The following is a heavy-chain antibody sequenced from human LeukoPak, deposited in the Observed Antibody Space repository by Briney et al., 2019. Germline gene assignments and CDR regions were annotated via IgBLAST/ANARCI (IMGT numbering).Heavy chain of an antibody. D-gene: IGHD3-16*01. Sequence: PGGSLRLSCAASGFTFNSYGMHWVRQAPGKGLVWVSRINNDGSSTSYADSVKGRFTISRDNAKNTVYLEMNSLRAEDAAVYYCAREDYHVDYWGQGTLVTVSS. J-gene: IGHJ4*02. CDR2: INNDGSST. CDR3: AREDYHVDY. V-gene: IGHV3-74*01. CDR1: GFTFNSYG.